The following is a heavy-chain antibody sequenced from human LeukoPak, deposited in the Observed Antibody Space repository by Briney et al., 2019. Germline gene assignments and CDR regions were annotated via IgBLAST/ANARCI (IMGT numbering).Heavy chain of an antibody. J-gene: IGHJ6*03. V-gene: IGHV3-23*01. CDR3: AKCGYYDSSGYYPIYYYYMDV. CDR2: ISGSGGST. CDR1: GFTFSSYA. Sequence: GGSLRLSCAASGFTFSSYAMSWVRRAPGKGLEWVSAISGSGGSTYYADSVKGRFTISRDNSKNTLYLQMNSLRAEDTAVYYCAKCGYYDSSGYYPIYYYYMDVWGKGTTVTVSS. D-gene: IGHD3-22*01.